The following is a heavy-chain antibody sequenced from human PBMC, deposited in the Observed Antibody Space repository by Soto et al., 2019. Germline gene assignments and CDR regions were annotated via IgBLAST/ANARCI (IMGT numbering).Heavy chain of an antibody. D-gene: IGHD5-12*01. CDR3: VKKIMGYAAHSDAMDV. J-gene: IGHJ6*02. CDR1: GFTFRNYG. Sequence: GGSLRLSCTPSGFTFRNYGLHWVRQAPGKGLEWVALISYDGDNKYYTDSVRGRFTVSRDNFKNTLFLQMDSLRPEDTGVYYCVKKIMGYAAHSDAMDVSGQGTKVPFSS. V-gene: IGHV3-30*03. CDR2: ISYDGDNK.